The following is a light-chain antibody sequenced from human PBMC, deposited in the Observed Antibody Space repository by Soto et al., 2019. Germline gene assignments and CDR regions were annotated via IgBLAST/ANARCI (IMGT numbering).Light chain of an antibody. CDR2: EVN. J-gene: IGLJ2*01. Sequence: QSVLTQPASVSGSPGQSITLSCTGTSSDVGVFHYVSWYQQHPGKAPKLIIYEVNNRPSGVSNRFSGSKSGNTASLTISGFQAEDEADYYCSSYTTSSTVVFGGGTKLTVL. CDR1: SSDVGVFHY. V-gene: IGLV2-14*01. CDR3: SSYTTSSTVV.